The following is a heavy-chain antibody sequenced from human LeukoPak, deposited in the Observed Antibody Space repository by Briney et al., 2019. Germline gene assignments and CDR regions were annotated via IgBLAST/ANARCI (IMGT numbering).Heavy chain of an antibody. V-gene: IGHV3-23*01. CDR1: GFTFSSYA. Sequence: GGSLRLSCAASGFTFSSYAMSWVRQAPGKGLEWVSAISGSGGSTYYADSVKGRFTISRDNSKNTLYLQMNSLRAEDTAVYYCAILPGVLGSRGYLDAFDIWGQGTMVTVSS. CDR3: AILPGVLGSRGYLDAFDI. D-gene: IGHD3-22*01. CDR2: ISGSGGST. J-gene: IGHJ3*02.